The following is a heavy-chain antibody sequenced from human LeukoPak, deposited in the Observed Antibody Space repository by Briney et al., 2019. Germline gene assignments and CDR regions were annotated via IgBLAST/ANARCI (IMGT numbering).Heavy chain of an antibody. CDR1: GYSISSGYY. CDR2: GYHIGST. J-gene: IGHJ4*02. Sequence: PSETLSLTCTVSGYSISSGYYWGWIRQPPGKGLEWIGSGYHIGSTYFNPSLRSRVTILIDIFKNQFSLKMSSVTAADTAVYYCARGITSIDYWGQGTLVTVSS. V-gene: IGHV4-38-2*02. CDR3: ARGITSIDY.